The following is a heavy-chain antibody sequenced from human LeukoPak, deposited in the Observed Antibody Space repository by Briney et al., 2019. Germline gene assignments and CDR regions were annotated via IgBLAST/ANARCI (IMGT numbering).Heavy chain of an antibody. Sequence: GGSLRLSRAASGFTFNNYAMNWVRQAPGEGLEWVSAISVSGGSTYYAGSVKGRFTISRDNSKNTLFLQMSSLRAEDTALYYCAKGSVYGDYYFDYWGQGTLVTVSS. V-gene: IGHV3-23*01. D-gene: IGHD4-17*01. CDR3: AKGSVYGDYYFDY. CDR2: ISVSGGST. CDR1: GFTFNNYA. J-gene: IGHJ4*02.